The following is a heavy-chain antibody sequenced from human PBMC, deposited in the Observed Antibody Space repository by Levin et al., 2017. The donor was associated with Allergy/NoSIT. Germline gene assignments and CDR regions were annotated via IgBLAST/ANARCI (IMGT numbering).Heavy chain of an antibody. V-gene: IGHV3-15*01. J-gene: IGHJ4*02. Sequence: GESLKISCTASGITFSNAWMSWARQAPGKGLEWVGRIKSKTDGGTADYASPVKGRFTISRDASRNTLYLQMNSLKTEDTAVYYCTTYVSSWYYFDNWGQGTLVTVSS. D-gene: IGHD6-13*01. CDR3: TTYVSSWYYFDN. CDR1: GITFSNAW. CDR2: IKSKTDGGTA.